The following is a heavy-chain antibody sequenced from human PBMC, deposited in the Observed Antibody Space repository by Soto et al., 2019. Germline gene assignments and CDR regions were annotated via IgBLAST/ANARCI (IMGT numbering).Heavy chain of an antibody. CDR3: VRDYRVSYGYGPFDY. Sequence: GGSLRLSCAASGFTFVNYWMSWVRQAPGKGLEWVAYIKQDVGEKYYVDSVKGRFTISRDNAKNSLYLQMNSLRGDDTAVYYCVRDYRVSYGYGPFDYWGQGTLVTVSS. CDR2: IKQDVGEK. V-gene: IGHV3-7*03. CDR1: GFTFVNYW. D-gene: IGHD5-18*01. J-gene: IGHJ4*02.